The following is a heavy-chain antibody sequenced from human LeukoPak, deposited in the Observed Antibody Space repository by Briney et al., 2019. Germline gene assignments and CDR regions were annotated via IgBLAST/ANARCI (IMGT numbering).Heavy chain of an antibody. CDR1: GGTFSSYA. J-gene: IGHJ4*02. Sequence: ASVKVSCKASGGTFSSYAISWVRQAPGQGLEWMGGIIPIFGTANYAQKFQGRDTITADESTSTAYMELSSLRSEDTAVYYCASYDSSGYYYVGFDYWGQGTLVTVSS. D-gene: IGHD3-22*01. CDR3: ASYDSSGYYYVGFDY. V-gene: IGHV1-69*13. CDR2: IIPIFGTA.